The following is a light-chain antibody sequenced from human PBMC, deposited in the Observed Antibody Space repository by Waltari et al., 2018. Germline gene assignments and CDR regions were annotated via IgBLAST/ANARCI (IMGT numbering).Light chain of an antibody. CDR1: SSDVGSYNR. J-gene: IGLJ3*02. CDR2: EFS. CDR3: SSFTFRSTWV. Sequence: QSALTQPPSVSGPPGQSVTISCTGTSSDVGSYNRFSWYQQFPGKAPKLMIYEFSNRPSGVPDRFSGSKSGNTASLTISGLQAEDEADYYCSSFTFRSTWVFGGGTKVTIL. V-gene: IGLV2-18*02.